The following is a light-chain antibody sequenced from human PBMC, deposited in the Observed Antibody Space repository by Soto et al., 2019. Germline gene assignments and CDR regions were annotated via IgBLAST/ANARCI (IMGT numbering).Light chain of an antibody. Sequence: QSALTQPASVSGSPGQSITIFCTGTSSDVGAYKFVSWYRHHPGRAPQVMIYEVTNRPSGVSSRFSGSKSGNTASLTISGHQPEDEGDYYCSSYSSTSTPWVFGGGTKVTVL. CDR2: EVT. J-gene: IGLJ3*02. CDR1: SSDVGAYKF. CDR3: SSYSSTSTPWV. V-gene: IGLV2-14*01.